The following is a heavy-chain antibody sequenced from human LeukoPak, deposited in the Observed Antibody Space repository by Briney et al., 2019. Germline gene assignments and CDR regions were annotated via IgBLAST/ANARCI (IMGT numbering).Heavy chain of an antibody. CDR3: ARDQRNYYFDY. J-gene: IGHJ4*02. Sequence: GSLRLSCAASGFTFSTYSVNWVRQAPGKGLEWVSYISSGSGTIYYADSAKGRFTISRDNAKNSLYLQMSSLRDEDTALYYCARDQRNYYFDYWGQGALVTVSS. CDR2: ISSGSGTI. CDR1: GFTFSTYS. V-gene: IGHV3-48*02. D-gene: IGHD2/OR15-2a*01.